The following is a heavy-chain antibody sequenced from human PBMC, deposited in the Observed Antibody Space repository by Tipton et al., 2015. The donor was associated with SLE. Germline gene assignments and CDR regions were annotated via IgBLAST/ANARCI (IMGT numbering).Heavy chain of an antibody. D-gene: IGHD1-7*01. CDR2: RYYSGST. J-gene: IGHJ4*02. V-gene: IGHV4-59*08. Sequence: TLSLTCTVSGGSISSYYWSWIRQTPGKGLEWIGYRYYSGSTNYNPSLKSRVTISVDRSKTHFSLKLSSVTAADTAVYYCASTQRYNWNFFDYWGPGILVTVSS. CDR1: GGSISSYY. CDR3: ASTQRYNWNFFDY.